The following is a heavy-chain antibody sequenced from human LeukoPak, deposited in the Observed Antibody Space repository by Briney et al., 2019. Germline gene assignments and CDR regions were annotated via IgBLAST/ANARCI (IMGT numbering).Heavy chain of an antibody. J-gene: IGHJ4*02. D-gene: IGHD6-13*01. Sequence: SETLSLTCTVSGGSISSYYWSWIRQPPGEGLEWIGYVSHSGSTYYNPSLKSRVTISVDSSKNQFSLNLSSVTAADTAVYYCARGGYSWYDYRGQGTLVTISS. V-gene: IGHV4-59*12. CDR2: VSHSGST. CDR1: GGSISSYY. CDR3: ARGGYSWYDY.